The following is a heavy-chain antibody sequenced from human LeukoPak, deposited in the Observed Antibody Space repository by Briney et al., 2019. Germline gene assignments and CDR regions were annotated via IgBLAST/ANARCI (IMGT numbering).Heavy chain of an antibody. CDR1: GFTVSSNY. V-gene: IGHV3-21*01. Sequence: GGSLRLSCAASGFTVSSNYMSWVRQAPGKGLEWVSSISSSSSYIYYADSVKGRFTISRDNAKNSLYLQMNSLRAEDTAVYYCAKDRRLLWFGDAFDIWGQGTMVTVSS. CDR3: AKDRRLLWFGDAFDI. D-gene: IGHD3-10*01. CDR2: ISSSSSYI. J-gene: IGHJ3*02.